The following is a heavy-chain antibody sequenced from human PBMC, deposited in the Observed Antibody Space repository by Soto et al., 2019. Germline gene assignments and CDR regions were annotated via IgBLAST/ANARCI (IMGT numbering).Heavy chain of an antibody. Sequence: GGSLRLSCAASGFTFRNYNMNWVRQAPGKGLEWVSYISSSTSTIYYADSVKVRFTISRDNAKNSLYLQMNSLRDEDTAVYYCARVGPSTSGLAHKGMXVWGKGPTVTVFS. CDR1: GFTFRNYN. V-gene: IGHV3-48*02. CDR3: ARVGPSTSGLAHKGMXV. D-gene: IGHD3-16*01. CDR2: ISSSTSTI. J-gene: IGHJ6*04.